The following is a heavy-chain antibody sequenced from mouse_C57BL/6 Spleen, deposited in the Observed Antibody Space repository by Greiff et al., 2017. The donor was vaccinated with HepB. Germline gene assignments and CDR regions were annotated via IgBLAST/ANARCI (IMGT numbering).Heavy chain of an antibody. D-gene: IGHD1-1*01. J-gene: IGHJ1*03. V-gene: IGHV1-64*01. CDR2: IHPNSGST. CDR3: ATTTVVALHWYFDV. CDR1: GYTFTSYW. Sequence: QVQLKQSGAELVKPGASVKLSCKASGYTFTSYWMHWVKQRPGQGLEWIGMIHPNSGSTNYNEKFKSKATLTVDKSSSTAYMQLSSLTSEDSAVYYCATTTVVALHWYFDVWGTGTTVTVSS.